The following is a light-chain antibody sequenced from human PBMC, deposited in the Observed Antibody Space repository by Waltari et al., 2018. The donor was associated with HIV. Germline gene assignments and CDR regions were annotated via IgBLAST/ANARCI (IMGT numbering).Light chain of an antibody. J-gene: IGKJ3*01. CDR1: EDLVDSNGNSY. CDR3: MQDTHWPFT. CDR2: KVS. Sequence: DIVMTQAPLSLPVTLGQLASISCRSSEDLVDSNGNSYLNWFLLRPGQSPRRLFFKVSNRDSWVPEIFSASGSCTEFTLKIRSVEAEDVGIYFCMQDTHWPFTFGPGTTLDI. V-gene: IGKV2-30*01.